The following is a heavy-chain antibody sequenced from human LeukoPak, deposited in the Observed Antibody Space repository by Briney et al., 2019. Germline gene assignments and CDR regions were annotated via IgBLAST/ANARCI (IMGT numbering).Heavy chain of an antibody. Sequence: ASVKVSCKASGYTFSNYYIHWVRQVPGQGLEWMGWMNPNSGNTGYAQKFQGRVSITRNTSISTAYMELSSLRSEDTAVYYCARGIRRNINYWFDPWGQGTPVTVSS. V-gene: IGHV1-8*03. CDR2: MNPNSGNT. D-gene: IGHD1-14*01. CDR1: GYTFSNYY. CDR3: ARGIRRNINYWFDP. J-gene: IGHJ5*02.